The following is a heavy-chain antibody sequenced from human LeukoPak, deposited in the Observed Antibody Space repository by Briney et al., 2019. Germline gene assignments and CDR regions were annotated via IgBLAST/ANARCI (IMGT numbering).Heavy chain of an antibody. Sequence: GGSLRLSCAASGFSFSSYEMNWVRQAPGKGLEWVSYISSSGSTRFYADSVKGRFTISRDNAKNSLYLQMNSLRAEDTAVYYCASDTRKPGYSSSWFDYWGQGTLVTVSS. CDR2: ISSSGSTR. CDR1: GFSFSSYE. V-gene: IGHV3-48*03. D-gene: IGHD6-13*01. CDR3: ASDTRKPGYSSSWFDY. J-gene: IGHJ5*01.